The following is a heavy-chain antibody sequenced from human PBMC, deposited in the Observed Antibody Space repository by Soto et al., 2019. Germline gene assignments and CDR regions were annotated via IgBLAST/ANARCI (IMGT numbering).Heavy chain of an antibody. J-gene: IGHJ3*02. Sequence: PSETLSLTCTVSGDSISSSNWWSWVRQPPGKGLEWIGEIYHSGSTNHNPSLKGRVTISVDKSKNQISLRLSSVTAADTAVFYCARSPSSSWYGGGAFDIWGQGTMVTVSS. CDR3: ARSPSSSWYGGGAFDI. CDR2: IYHSGST. V-gene: IGHV4-4*02. D-gene: IGHD6-13*01. CDR1: GDSISSSNW.